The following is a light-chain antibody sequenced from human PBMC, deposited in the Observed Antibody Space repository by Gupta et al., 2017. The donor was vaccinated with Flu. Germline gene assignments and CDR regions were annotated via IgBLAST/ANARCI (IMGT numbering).Light chain of an antibody. J-gene: IGLJ2*01. CDR3: QVWDSSSDHPVV. V-gene: IGLV3-21*02. CDR2: DDT. Sequence: QTARMTCGGNNIGSKSGHWYQQRPGQAPVLVVYDDTDRPSGIPARFSGSNSGDTATLTIVRVEAGDEADYYCQVWDSSSDHPVVFGGGTNLAVL. CDR1: NIGSKS.